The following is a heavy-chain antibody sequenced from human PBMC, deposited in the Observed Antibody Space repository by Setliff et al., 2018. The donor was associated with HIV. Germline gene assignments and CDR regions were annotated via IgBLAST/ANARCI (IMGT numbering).Heavy chain of an antibody. D-gene: IGHD2-8*01. J-gene: IGHJ6*03. CDR2: IYYSGST. V-gene: IGHV4-61*08. CDR3: ARSRPRSMDFYMDV. CDR1: GGSISSGGYY. Sequence: ASETLSLTCTVSGGSISSGGYYWSWIRQHPGKGLEWIGYIYYSGSTNYNPSLKSRVTVSLDTSQNQFSLNLSSVTAADTAVYYCARSRPRSMDFYMDVWGKGTTVTVSS.